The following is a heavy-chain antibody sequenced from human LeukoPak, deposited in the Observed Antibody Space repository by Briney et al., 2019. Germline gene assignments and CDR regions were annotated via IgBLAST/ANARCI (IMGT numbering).Heavy chain of an antibody. J-gene: IGHJ4*02. V-gene: IGHV1-69*13. CDR2: IIPIFGTA. CDR1: GGTFSSYA. Sequence: SVKVSCTASGGTFSSYAISWVRQAPGQGLEWMGGIIPIFGTANYAQKFQGRVTITADESTSTAYMELSSLRSEDTAVYYCARDKNYYDSSGYLVYYFDYWGQGTLVTVSS. D-gene: IGHD3-22*01. CDR3: ARDKNYYDSSGYLVYYFDY.